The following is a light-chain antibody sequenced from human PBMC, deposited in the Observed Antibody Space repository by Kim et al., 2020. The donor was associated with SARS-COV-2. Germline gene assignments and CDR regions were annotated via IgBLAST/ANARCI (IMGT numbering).Light chain of an antibody. CDR2: DAS. V-gene: IGKV3-11*01. CDR3: QQRSNWPPSLT. J-gene: IGKJ4*01. CDR1: QSVRTY. Sequence: EVVLTQSPATLSLSPGERATLSCRASQSVRTYLAWYQQKPGQAPRLLISDASNRASGIPARFSGSGSGTDFTLTISSLEPEDFAVYYCQQRSNWPPSLTFGGGTKVDIK.